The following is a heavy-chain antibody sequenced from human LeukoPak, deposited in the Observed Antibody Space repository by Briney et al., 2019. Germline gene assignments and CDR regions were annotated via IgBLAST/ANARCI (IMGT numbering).Heavy chain of an antibody. CDR3: ARDGLGELSQYVFDY. Sequence: GMSLRLSCAPSGFTFSSYGMQWVRQAPGKGLEWVAVIWYYGSNKYYADSVEGRFSISRDNSKNSLYLQMNNLRAEETAVYYCARDGLGELSQYVFDYWGQGTLVTVSS. CDR1: GFTFSSYG. J-gene: IGHJ4*02. V-gene: IGHV3-33*01. CDR2: IWYYGSNK. D-gene: IGHD3-16*02.